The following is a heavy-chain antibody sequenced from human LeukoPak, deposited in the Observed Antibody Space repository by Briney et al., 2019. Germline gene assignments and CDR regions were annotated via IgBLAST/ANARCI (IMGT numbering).Heavy chain of an antibody. CDR2: INPNSGGT. V-gene: IGHV1-2*06. Sequence: GASVKVSCKASGNTCTVYYIHWVRQAPGQGLEWGGRINPNSGGTDSAQNFRGRVTLTRDTSISTAYMDLTRQRSDDTAVYYCASDQAGSVNSFDPWGQGTLVTVSS. J-gene: IGHJ5*02. CDR1: GNTCTVYY. CDR3: ASDQAGSVNSFDP.